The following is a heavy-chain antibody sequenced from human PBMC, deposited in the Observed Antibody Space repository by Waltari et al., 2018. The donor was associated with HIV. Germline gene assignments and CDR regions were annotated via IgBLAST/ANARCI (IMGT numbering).Heavy chain of an antibody. Sequence: QVQLQESGPGLVKPSQTLSLTRTVSSGSITSGNYYRSWIRQPAGKGLEWIGRVYTSGSTNYNPSLKNRVTISIDTSRNQFSLRLSSVAAADTAVYYCARALDYYESGSFPLWFFDVWGRGTLVTVSS. D-gene: IGHD3-10*01. V-gene: IGHV4-61*02. CDR2: VYTSGST. J-gene: IGHJ2*01. CDR3: ARALDYYESGSFPLWFFDV. CDR1: SGSITSGNYY.